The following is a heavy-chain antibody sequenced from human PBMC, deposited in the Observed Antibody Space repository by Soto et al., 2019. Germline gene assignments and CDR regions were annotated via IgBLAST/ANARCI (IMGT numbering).Heavy chain of an antibody. CDR2: ISAGSDAI. J-gene: IGHJ5*02. V-gene: IGHV3-48*02. CDR1: GFIFSTYT. CDR3: ARLYTTSRVGAWFDP. D-gene: IGHD3-16*01. Sequence: EGQLVESGGGLVLPGGSLRLSCAASGFIFSTYTLNWVRQAPGKGLEWVSYISAGSDAIHYADSVKGRFTVSRDNAKNSLFLQMNSLTDQDTAVYYCARLYTTSRVGAWFDPWGQGTLVTVSS.